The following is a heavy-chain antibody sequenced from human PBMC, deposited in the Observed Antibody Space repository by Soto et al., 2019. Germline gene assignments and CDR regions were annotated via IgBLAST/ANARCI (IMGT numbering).Heavy chain of an antibody. Sequence: SETLSLTCAVYGGSFSGYYWSWIRQPPGKGLEWIGEINHSGSTNYNPSLKSRVTISVDTSKNQFSLKLSSVTAADTAVYYCARHSIRFLEGDMDVWGKGTTVTVSS. D-gene: IGHD3-3*01. V-gene: IGHV4-34*01. J-gene: IGHJ6*03. CDR2: INHSGST. CDR1: GGSFSGYY. CDR3: ARHSIRFLEGDMDV.